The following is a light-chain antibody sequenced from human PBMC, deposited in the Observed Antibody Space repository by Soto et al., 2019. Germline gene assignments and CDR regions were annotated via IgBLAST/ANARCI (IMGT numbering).Light chain of an antibody. V-gene: IGLV2-14*01. J-gene: IGLJ2*01. CDR3: SSYTSSSTVV. CDR1: SSDVGGYNY. CDR2: DVS. Sequence: QSALTQPASVSGSPGQSITISCTGTSSDVGGYNYVSWYQQHPGKVPKLMIYDVSIRPSGVSNRFSGSKSGNTASLTISGLQAEDEADYYCSSYTSSSTVVFGGGTKVTVL.